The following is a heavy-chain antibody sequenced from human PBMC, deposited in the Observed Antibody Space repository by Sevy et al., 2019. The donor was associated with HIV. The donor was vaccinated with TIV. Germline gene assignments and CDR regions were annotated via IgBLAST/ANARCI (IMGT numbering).Heavy chain of an antibody. CDR2: IIPIFGTA. D-gene: IGHD2-2*01. CDR3: ARSCGSTSCYWTNWFDP. V-gene: IGHV1-69*13. CDR1: GGTFSSYA. Sequence: SVKVSCKASGGTFSSYAISWVRQAPGQGLEWMGGIIPIFGTANYAQKFQGRVTITADESTSTAYMELSSLRSEDTAVYYCARSCGSTSCYWTNWFDPWGQGTLVTVSS. J-gene: IGHJ5*02.